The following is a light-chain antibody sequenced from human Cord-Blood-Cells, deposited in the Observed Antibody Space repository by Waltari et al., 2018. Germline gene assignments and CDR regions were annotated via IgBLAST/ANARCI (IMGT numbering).Light chain of an antibody. CDR2: QDS. Sequence: SYELTQPPSVSVSPGPTASLPCSGDKLGAKYACWYQQKPGQSPVLVIYQDSKRPSGIRERFAGSNSGNTATLTISGTQAMDEADYYCQAWDSSTVVFGGGTKLTVL. V-gene: IGLV3-1*01. CDR3: QAWDSSTVV. J-gene: IGLJ2*01. CDR1: KLGAKY.